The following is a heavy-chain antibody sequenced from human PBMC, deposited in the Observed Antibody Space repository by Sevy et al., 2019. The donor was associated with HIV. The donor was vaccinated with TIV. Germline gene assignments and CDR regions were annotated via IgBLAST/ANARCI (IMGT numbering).Heavy chain of an antibody. Sequence: ASVKVSCKASGYTFTSYDINWVRQATGQGLEWMGWMNPNSGNTGYAQKFQGRVTMTRNTSISTAYMELSSLRSEDTAVYYCARGTGTTFFYYYYGMDVWGQGTTVTVSS. D-gene: IGHD1-7*01. CDR2: MNPNSGNT. V-gene: IGHV1-8*01. CDR3: ARGTGTTFFYYYYGMDV. CDR1: GYTFTSYD. J-gene: IGHJ6*02.